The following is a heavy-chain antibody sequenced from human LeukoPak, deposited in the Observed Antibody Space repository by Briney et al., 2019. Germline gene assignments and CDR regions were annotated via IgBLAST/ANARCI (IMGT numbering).Heavy chain of an antibody. D-gene: IGHD1-1*01. V-gene: IGHV3-48*02. CDR2: ISTSGSAI. Sequence: GRSLRLSCAASGFTFSTYNMNWVRQAPGKGLEWVSYISTSGSAIYYADSVKGRFTISRDNARNSLYLQMNSLRDEDTAVYYCARYTWSDRRGAMDVWGQGTTVTVSS. CDR1: GFTFSTYN. J-gene: IGHJ6*02. CDR3: ARYTWSDRRGAMDV.